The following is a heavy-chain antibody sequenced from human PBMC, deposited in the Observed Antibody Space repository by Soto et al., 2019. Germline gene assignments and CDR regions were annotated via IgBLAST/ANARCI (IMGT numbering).Heavy chain of an antibody. Sequence: PSETLSLTCAVYGGSFSGYYWSWIRQPPGKGLEWIGEINHSGSTNYNPSLKSRVTISVDTSKNQFSLKLSSVTAADTAVYYCARGPYGDFNYFDYWGQGTLVTVSS. CDR3: ARGPYGDFNYFDY. V-gene: IGHV4-34*01. CDR1: GGSFSGYY. J-gene: IGHJ4*02. CDR2: INHSGST. D-gene: IGHD4-17*01.